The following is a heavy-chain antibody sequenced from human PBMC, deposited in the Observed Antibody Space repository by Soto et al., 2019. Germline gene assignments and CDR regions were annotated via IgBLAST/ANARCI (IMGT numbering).Heavy chain of an antibody. Sequence: RRLSCAASGFTFSSYGMHWVRQAPGKGLEWVAVISYDGSNKYYADSVKGRFTTSRDNSKNTLYLQMNSLRAEDTAVYYCAKVNYDFWSGPYGMDVWGQGTTVTVSS. CDR3: AKVNYDFWSGPYGMDV. CDR1: GFTFSSYG. J-gene: IGHJ6*02. V-gene: IGHV3-30*18. D-gene: IGHD3-3*01. CDR2: ISYDGSNK.